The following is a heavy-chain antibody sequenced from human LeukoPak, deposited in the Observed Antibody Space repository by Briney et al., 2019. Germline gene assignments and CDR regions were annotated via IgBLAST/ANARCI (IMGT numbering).Heavy chain of an antibody. V-gene: IGHV3-20*04. Sequence: GGSLRLSCTASGFPFDNYGMAWVRKAPGKGLEWVSGITWNGGITAYADSVKGRFTTSRDNSKNTLYLQMNSLRAEDTAVYYCARCSGTYLFDYWGQGALVTVSS. CDR1: GFPFDNYG. CDR3: ARCSGTYLFDY. J-gene: IGHJ4*02. D-gene: IGHD1-26*01. CDR2: ITWNGGIT.